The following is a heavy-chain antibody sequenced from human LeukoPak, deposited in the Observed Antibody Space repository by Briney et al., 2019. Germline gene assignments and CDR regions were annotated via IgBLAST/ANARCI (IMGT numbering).Heavy chain of an antibody. CDR3: AKEGRSLQTY. V-gene: IGHV3-7*03. D-gene: IGHD5-24*01. J-gene: IGHJ4*02. Sequence: GGSLRLSCAASGFMFSSNWMSWVRLAPGKGLEWVANIKEDGTETYYVDSVKGRFTISRDNTKNSLYLQMNSLRVEDTAVYYCAKEGRSLQTYWGQGTLVTVSS. CDR1: GFMFSSNW. CDR2: IKEDGTET.